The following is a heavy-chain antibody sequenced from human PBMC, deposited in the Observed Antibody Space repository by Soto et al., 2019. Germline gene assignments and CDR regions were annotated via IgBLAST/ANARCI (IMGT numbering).Heavy chain of an antibody. J-gene: IGHJ1*01. Sequence: QVQLVQAGAEVKKPGASVKVSCKASGYTFTGYYMHWVRQAPGQGLEWMGWINPNSGGTNYAQKFQGRVTMTRDTSISTAYMELSRLRSDDTAVYYCATYCTKGVCPGAEYFQHWGQGTLVTVAS. CDR1: GYTFTGYY. CDR2: INPNSGGT. D-gene: IGHD2-8*01. CDR3: ATYCTKGVCPGAEYFQH. V-gene: IGHV1-2*02.